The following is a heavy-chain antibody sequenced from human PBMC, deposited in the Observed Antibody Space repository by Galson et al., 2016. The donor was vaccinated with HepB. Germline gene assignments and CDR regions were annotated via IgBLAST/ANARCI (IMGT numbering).Heavy chain of an antibody. J-gene: IGHJ5*02. CDR2: IYRSGTT. D-gene: IGHD2-21*01. CDR3: ARGQLIHGFDP. V-gene: IGHV4-4*02. Sequence: SETLSLTCVVSGVSINTDNWWSWVRQAPGKGLEWIGEIYRSGTTHCNPSLRSRVTISVDKPKNQISLRMNSVTAADTAVYYCARGQLIHGFDPWGQGTLVVVSS. CDR1: GVSINTDNW.